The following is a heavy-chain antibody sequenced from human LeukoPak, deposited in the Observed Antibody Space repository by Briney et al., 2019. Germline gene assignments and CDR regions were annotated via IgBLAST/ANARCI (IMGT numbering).Heavy chain of an antibody. D-gene: IGHD3-22*01. CDR3: ARDPGHRTKYYYDSSGYIDY. CDR2: ISSSSSYI. V-gene: IGHV3-21*01. Sequence: KAGGSLRLSCAASGFTFSSYSMNWVRQAPGKGLEWVSSISSSSSYIYYADSVKGRFTISRDTSKNTLFLQMNSLRAEDTAVYFCARDPGHRTKYYYDSSGYIDYWGQGTLVTVSS. J-gene: IGHJ4*02. CDR1: GFTFSSYS.